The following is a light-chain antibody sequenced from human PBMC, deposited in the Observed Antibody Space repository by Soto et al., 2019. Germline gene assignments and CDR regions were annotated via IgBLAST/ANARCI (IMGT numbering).Light chain of an antibody. CDR1: QSVISY. V-gene: IGKV3-11*01. Sequence: EIVLTQSPAILSLSPGERATLSCRASQSVISYLTWYQQKPGQAPSLLIYAASNRATGIPARFSGSGSGTDFPLTISSLEPEDSAVYYCQQRSDWPITSGGGTKVEIK. CDR3: QQRSDWPIT. J-gene: IGKJ4*01. CDR2: AAS.